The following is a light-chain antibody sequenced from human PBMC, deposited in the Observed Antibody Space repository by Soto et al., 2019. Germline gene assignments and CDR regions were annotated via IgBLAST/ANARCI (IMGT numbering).Light chain of an antibody. V-gene: IGLV2-23*03. CDR3: CSYAGSSTFHVV. J-gene: IGLJ2*01. CDR2: ECS. Sequence: QSVLTQPASVSGSPGQSITISCTGTSSDVGSYNLVSWYQQHPGKAPKLMIYECSKRPSGVSNRFSGSKSGNTASLTISGLQAEDEADYYCCSYAGSSTFHVVFGGGTKLTVL. CDR1: SSDVGSYNL.